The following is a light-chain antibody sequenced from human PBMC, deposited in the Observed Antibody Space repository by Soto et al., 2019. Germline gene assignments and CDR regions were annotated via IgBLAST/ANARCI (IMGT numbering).Light chain of an antibody. V-gene: IGLV2-8*01. CDR2: EVV. J-gene: IGLJ1*01. Sequence: QSVLTQPPSASGSPGQSVTISCTGTKNDIGVYDFVSWYQHHPGKAPRLIIYEVVQRPSGVPDRFSGSKSGNTASLTVSGLQAADEAAYFCKSYAGSNTYGFGSGTKLTVL. CDR3: KSYAGSNTYG. CDR1: KNDIGVYDF.